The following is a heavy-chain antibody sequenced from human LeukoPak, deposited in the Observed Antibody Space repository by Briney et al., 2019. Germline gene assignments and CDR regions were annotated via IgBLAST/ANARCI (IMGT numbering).Heavy chain of an antibody. D-gene: IGHD3-16*01. V-gene: IGHV1-8*01. CDR1: GYTFTSYD. CDR2: MNPNSGNT. J-gene: IGHJ5*02. CDR3: ARVRVKITFAGFAP. Sequence: ASVKVSCKASGYTFTSYDINWVRQATGQGLEWMGWMNPNSGNTGYAQKFQGRVTITADESTSTAYMELSSLRSEDTAVYYCARVRVKITFAGFAPGAKGTLATV.